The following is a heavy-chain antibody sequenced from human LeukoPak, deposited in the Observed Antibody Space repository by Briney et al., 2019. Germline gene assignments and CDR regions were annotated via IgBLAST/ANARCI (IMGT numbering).Heavy chain of an antibody. CDR2: INHSGST. Sequence: PSETLSLTCTVSSGSISSSNYYWSWIRQPPGKGLEWIGEINHSGSTNYNPSLKSRVTISVDTSKNQFSLKLSSVTAADTAVYYCASYAYYDFWSGLGAFDIWGQGTMVTVSS. CDR3: ASYAYYDFWSGLGAFDI. J-gene: IGHJ3*02. CDR1: SGSISSSNYY. V-gene: IGHV4-39*07. D-gene: IGHD3-3*01.